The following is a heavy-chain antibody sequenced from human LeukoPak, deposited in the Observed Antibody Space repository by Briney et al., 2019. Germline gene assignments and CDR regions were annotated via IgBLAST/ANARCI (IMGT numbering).Heavy chain of an antibody. J-gene: IGHJ2*01. V-gene: IGHV4-59*01. Sequence: PSETLSLTCTVSGGSLSSYYWSWIRQPPGKGLEWIGYIYYSGSTNYNTSLKSRVTISVDTSKNQFSLKLSSVTAADTAVYYCARDAPLNWNYGLWYFDLWGRGTLVTVSS. CDR2: IYYSGST. CDR1: GGSLSSYY. CDR3: ARDAPLNWNYGLWYFDL. D-gene: IGHD1-7*01.